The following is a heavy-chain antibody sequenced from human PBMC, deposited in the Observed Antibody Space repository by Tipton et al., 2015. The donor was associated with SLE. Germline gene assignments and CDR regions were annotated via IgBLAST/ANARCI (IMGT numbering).Heavy chain of an antibody. CDR1: GDSISFYY. CDR3: AILTSLWRDSGSYGGDY. V-gene: IGHV4-59*12. D-gene: IGHD1-26*01. J-gene: IGHJ4*02. Sequence: TLSLTCPVSGDSISFYYWSWIRQPPGKGLEWIGYFSYSGSPNYNPSLKSRVTISVDTSKNQFSLKLSSVTAADTAVYYCAILTSLWRDSGSYGGDYWGQGTLVTVSS. CDR2: FSYSGSP.